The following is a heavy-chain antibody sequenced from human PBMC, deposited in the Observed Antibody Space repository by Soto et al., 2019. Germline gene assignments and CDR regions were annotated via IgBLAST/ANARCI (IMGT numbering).Heavy chain of an antibody. J-gene: IGHJ4*02. CDR2: ISSSSSTT. V-gene: IGHV3-48*01. Sequence: PGGSLRLSCAASGFTFSSYSMNWVRQAPGKGLEWVSYISSSSSTTYYADSVKGRFTISRDNSKNTLYLQMNSLRAEDTAVYYCAKDPRARFDYWGQGTLVTVSS. CDR1: GFTFSSYS. CDR3: AKDPRARFDY.